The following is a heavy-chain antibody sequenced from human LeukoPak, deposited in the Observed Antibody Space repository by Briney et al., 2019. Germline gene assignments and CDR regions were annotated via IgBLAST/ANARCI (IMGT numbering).Heavy chain of an antibody. V-gene: IGHV3-73*01. CDR1: GFSFSGSA. D-gene: IGHD3-22*01. CDR2: IRSKAHGYAT. Sequence: GGSLRLSCAASGFSFSGSAMHWVRQASGKGLEWVGRIRSKAHGYATAYAASVKGRFTISRDDSKNTAYLQMNSLKTEDTAVYYCTRHGGRDYYDSSEDAFDIWGQGTMVIVSS. CDR3: TRHGGRDYYDSSEDAFDI. J-gene: IGHJ3*02.